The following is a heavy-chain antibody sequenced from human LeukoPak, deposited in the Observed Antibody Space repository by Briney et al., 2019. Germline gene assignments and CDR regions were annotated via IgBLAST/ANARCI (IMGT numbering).Heavy chain of an antibody. CDR2: IIPIFGTA. D-gene: IGHD6-6*01. CDR1: GDTFSSYA. CDR3: ARDELYGIAARLDY. V-gene: IGHV1-69*13. Sequence: ASVKVSCKASGDTFSSYAISWVRQAPGQGLEWMGGIIPIFGTANYAQKFQGRVTITADESTSTAYMELSSLRSEDTAVYYCARDELYGIAARLDYWGQGTLVTVSS. J-gene: IGHJ4*02.